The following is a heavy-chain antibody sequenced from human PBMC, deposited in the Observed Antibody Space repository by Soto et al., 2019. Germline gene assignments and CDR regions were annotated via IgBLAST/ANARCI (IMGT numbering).Heavy chain of an antibody. J-gene: IGHJ4*02. CDR3: ARRITVAPYYFDY. CDR1: GNSFTSSW. Sequence: GESLKISCKGSGNSFTSSWIGLVRQIRGKGLEWMGIIYPGDSDTRYSPSFQGQVTISADKSISTAYLQWSSLKASDTAMYYCARRITVAPYYFDYWGQGTLVTVSS. D-gene: IGHD6-19*01. V-gene: IGHV5-51*01. CDR2: IYPGDSDT.